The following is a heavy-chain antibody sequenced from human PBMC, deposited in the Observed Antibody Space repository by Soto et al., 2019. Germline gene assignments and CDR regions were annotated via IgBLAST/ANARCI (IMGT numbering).Heavy chain of an antibody. Sequence: SVKVSCKASGGTFSSYAISWVRQAPGQGLEWMGGIIPIFGTANYAQKFQGRVTITADKSTSTAYMELSSLRSEDTAVYYCAGYSNYGNGMDVWGQGTTVTVSS. V-gene: IGHV1-69*06. CDR2: IIPIFGTA. J-gene: IGHJ6*02. D-gene: IGHD4-4*01. CDR3: AGYSNYGNGMDV. CDR1: GGTFSSYA.